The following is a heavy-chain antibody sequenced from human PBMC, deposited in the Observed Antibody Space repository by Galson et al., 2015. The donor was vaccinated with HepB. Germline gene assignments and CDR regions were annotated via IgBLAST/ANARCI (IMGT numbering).Heavy chain of an antibody. CDR2: MNPNSGNT. Sequence: SVKVSCKASGYTFTSYDINWVRQATGQGLEWMGWMNPNSGNTGYAQKFQGRVTMTRNTSISTAYMELSSLRSEDTAVYYCARGSQLRWYAFDIWGQGTMVIVSS. CDR1: GYTFTSYD. J-gene: IGHJ3*02. CDR3: ARGSQLRWYAFDI. D-gene: IGHD4-23*01. V-gene: IGHV1-8*01.